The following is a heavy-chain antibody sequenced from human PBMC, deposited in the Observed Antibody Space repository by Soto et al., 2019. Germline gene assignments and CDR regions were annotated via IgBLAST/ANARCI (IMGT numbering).Heavy chain of an antibody. D-gene: IGHD4-17*01. J-gene: IGHJ6*02. CDR3: ARDIVGGDYDRTYYYYGMDV. Sequence: PGGSLRLSCAASGFTFSSYGMHWVRQAPGKGLEWVAVIWYDGSNKYYADSVKGRFTISRDNSKNTLYLQMNSLRAEDTAVYYCARDIVGGDYDRTYYYYGMDVWGQGTTVTVSS. CDR2: IWYDGSNK. CDR1: GFTFSSYG. V-gene: IGHV3-33*01.